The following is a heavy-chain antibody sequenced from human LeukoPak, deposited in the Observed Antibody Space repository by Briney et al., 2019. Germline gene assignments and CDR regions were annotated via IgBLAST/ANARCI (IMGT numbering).Heavy chain of an antibody. V-gene: IGHV3-64*01. CDR1: GFTFSSYA. D-gene: IGHD2-15*01. Sequence: GGSLRLSCAASGFTFSSYAMHWVRQAPGKGLEYVSAISSNGGSTYYANSVKGRFTISRDNSKNSLHLQMNSLRAEDTAVYYCARERSSGGDAFDIWGQGTMVTVSS. CDR2: ISSNGGST. CDR3: ARERSSGGDAFDI. J-gene: IGHJ3*02.